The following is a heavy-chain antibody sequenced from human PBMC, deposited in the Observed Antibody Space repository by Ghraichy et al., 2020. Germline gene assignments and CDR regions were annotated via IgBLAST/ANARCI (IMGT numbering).Heavy chain of an antibody. J-gene: IGHJ6*02. Sequence: GGSLRLSCAASGFTFSNYWMTWVRQAPGKGLEWVANIKEDGSEKLYVDSVRGRFTISRDNAKNSLYLQMNSLRGEDTAVYYCVSLRVPGYNAMDVWGQGTAVTVSS. CDR2: IKEDGSEK. V-gene: IGHV3-7*01. CDR1: GFTFSNYW. D-gene: IGHD1-14*01. CDR3: VSLRVPGYNAMDV.